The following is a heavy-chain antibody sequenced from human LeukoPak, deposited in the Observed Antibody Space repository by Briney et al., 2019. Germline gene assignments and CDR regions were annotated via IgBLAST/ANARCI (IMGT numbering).Heavy chain of an antibody. Sequence: PGGSLRLSCAASGFTFSTYAMHWVRQAPGKGLEGVAAISYDGSDEYYADSVKGRFTISRDNAKNSLYLQMNSLRAEDTAVYYCAELGITMIGGVWGKGTTVTISS. CDR1: GFTFSTYA. J-gene: IGHJ6*04. V-gene: IGHV3-30*04. D-gene: IGHD3-10*02. CDR2: ISYDGSDE. CDR3: AELGITMIGGV.